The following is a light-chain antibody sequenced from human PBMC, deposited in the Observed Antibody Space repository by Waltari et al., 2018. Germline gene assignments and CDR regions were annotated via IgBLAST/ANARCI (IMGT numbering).Light chain of an antibody. CDR3: GTWDINLSAVV. J-gene: IGLJ2*01. CDR1: NSNLGNNH. CDR2: NDA. V-gene: IGLV1-51*01. Sequence: QSVLTQPPSVSAAPGQKVTISCSGSNSNLGNNHVSWYQQLPETAPKPLVYNDAKRPSGIPDRFSGSKSGTSATLGITGLQTGDEAVYYCGTWDINLSAVVFGGGTKLTVL.